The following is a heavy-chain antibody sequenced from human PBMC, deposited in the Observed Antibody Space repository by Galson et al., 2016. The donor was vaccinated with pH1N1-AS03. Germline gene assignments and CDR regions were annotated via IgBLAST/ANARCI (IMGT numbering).Heavy chain of an antibody. CDR1: GLSVAKNY. CDR3: ARVDSSTYSDGWVPFDY. Sequence: SLRLSCAVSGLSVAKNYMCWVRQAPGKGLEWVSSIYTGGDTFYTDSVRGRSTISRDDSKNTLYLQMNSLRAADTAMYYCARVDSSTYSDGWVPFDYWGQGTLVTVSS. D-gene: IGHD5-24*01. J-gene: IGHJ4*02. V-gene: IGHV3-53*01. CDR2: IYTGGDT.